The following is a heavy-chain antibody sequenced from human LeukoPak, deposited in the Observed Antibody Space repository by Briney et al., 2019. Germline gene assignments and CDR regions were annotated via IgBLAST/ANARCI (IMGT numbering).Heavy chain of an antibody. J-gene: IGHJ4*02. CDR3: ARDRSISAAGDTY. V-gene: IGHV3-74*01. CDR2: VNRDGSST. CDR1: GFTFSSYA. D-gene: IGHD6-13*01. Sequence: PGRSLRLSCAASGFTFSSYAMHWVRQAPGKGLVWVSRVNRDGSSTSYADSVKGRFTISRDNAKNTLSLQMNSLRAEDTAVYYCARDRSISAAGDTYWGQGTLVTVSS.